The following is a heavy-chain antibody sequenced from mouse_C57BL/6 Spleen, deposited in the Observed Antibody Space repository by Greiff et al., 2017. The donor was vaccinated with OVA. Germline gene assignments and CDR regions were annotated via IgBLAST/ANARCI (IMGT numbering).Heavy chain of an antibody. CDR1: GFNIKDYY. Sequence: VQLQQSGAELVKPGASVKLSCTASGFNIKDYYMHWVKQRTEQGLEWIGRFDPEDGGTKYAPKFQGKATLTADKSSNTAYLQLSSLTSEYTAVDYCARVFYDDYDGDYYAMDYWGQGTSVTVSS. J-gene: IGHJ4*01. CDR3: ARVFYDDYDGDYYAMDY. V-gene: IGHV14-2*01. CDR2: FDPEDGGT. D-gene: IGHD2-4*01.